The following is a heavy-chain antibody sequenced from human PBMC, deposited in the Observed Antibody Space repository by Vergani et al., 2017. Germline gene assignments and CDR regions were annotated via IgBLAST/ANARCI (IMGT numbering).Heavy chain of an antibody. V-gene: IGHV4-59*01. Sequence: QVQLQESGPGLVKPSETLSLTCTVSGGSISSYYWSWIRQPPGNGLEWIGYIYYSGSTNYNPSLKSRVTISVDTSKNQFSLKLSSVTAADTAVYYCAARYSSGWLDYYYGMDVWGQGTTVTVSS. CDR2: IYYSGST. J-gene: IGHJ6*02. CDR1: GGSISSYY. CDR3: AARYSSGWLDYYYGMDV. D-gene: IGHD6-19*01.